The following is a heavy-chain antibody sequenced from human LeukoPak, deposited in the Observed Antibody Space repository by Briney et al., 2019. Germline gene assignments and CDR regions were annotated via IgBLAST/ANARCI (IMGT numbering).Heavy chain of an antibody. V-gene: IGHV3-21*01. CDR2: ISSSSSYI. CDR3: ARGLSGYYDFWSGYLGPFDI. CDR1: GFTFSSYS. D-gene: IGHD3-3*01. Sequence: GGSLRLSCAASGFTFSSYSMNWVRQAPGKGLEWVSSISSSSSYIYYADSVKGRFTISRDNAKNSLYLQMNSLRAEDTAVYYCARGLSGYYDFWSGYLGPFDIWGQGTMVTVSS. J-gene: IGHJ3*02.